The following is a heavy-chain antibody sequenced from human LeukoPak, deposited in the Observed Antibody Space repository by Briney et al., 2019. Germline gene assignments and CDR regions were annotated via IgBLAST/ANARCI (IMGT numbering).Heavy chain of an antibody. CDR3: AKTSRGYSGYDSPFDY. Sequence: GGSLRLSCAASGFTFSTYAMSWVRQAPGKGLEWVSGIRASGGNTYYADSVKGRFTISRDNSKNTLYLQMNSLRAEDTAVYYCAKTSRGYSGYDSPFDYWGQGTLVTVSS. CDR1: GFTFSTYA. CDR2: IRASGGNT. D-gene: IGHD5-12*01. J-gene: IGHJ4*02. V-gene: IGHV3-23*01.